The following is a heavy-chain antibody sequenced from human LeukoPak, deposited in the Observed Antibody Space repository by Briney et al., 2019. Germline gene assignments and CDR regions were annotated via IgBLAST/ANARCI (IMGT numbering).Heavy chain of an antibody. CDR1: GFTFSSFD. CDR3: ARRLPDTGSYSPDY. Sequence: GGSLRLSCAPSGFTFSSFDMHWVRQPPDKGLEWVAFIKFDGSQKYYADSVRGRFTVSRYNSRNMLYLQLDSLRDDDTAVYFCARRLPDTGSYSPDYWGQGTLVTVSS. J-gene: IGHJ4*02. CDR2: IKFDGSQK. D-gene: IGHD3-10*01. V-gene: IGHV3-30*02.